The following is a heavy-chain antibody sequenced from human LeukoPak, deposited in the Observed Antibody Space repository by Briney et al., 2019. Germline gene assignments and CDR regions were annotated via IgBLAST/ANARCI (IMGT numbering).Heavy chain of an antibody. J-gene: IGHJ6*03. V-gene: IGHV3-20*04. D-gene: IGHD1-14*01. CDR1: GFTFDDYG. Sequence: PGGSLRLSCAASGFTFDDYGVIWVRQAPGKGLEWVSGINWNGGSTGYADSVKGRFTISRDNAKNSLYLQVNSLRAEDTALYYCARGNGNPDYYYYMDVWGKGTTVTVSS. CDR3: ARGNGNPDYYYYMDV. CDR2: INWNGGST.